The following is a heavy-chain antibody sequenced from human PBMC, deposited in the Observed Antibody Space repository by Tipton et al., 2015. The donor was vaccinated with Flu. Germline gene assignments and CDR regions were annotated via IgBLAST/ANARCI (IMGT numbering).Heavy chain of an antibody. CDR1: GGPVRSGSYY. Sequence: LRLSCTVSGGPVRSGSYYWSWIRQPPGKGLEWIGYIYYSGSTNYNPSLKSRVTISVDTSKNQFSLKLSSVTAADTAVYYCARGDFWSGYYVDYWGQGTLVTVSS. CDR3: ARGDFWSGYYVDY. J-gene: IGHJ4*02. CDR2: IYYSGST. D-gene: IGHD3-3*01. V-gene: IGHV4-61*01.